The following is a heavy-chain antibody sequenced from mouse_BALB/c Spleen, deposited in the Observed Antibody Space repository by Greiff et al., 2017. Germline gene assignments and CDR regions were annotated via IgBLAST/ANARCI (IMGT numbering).Heavy chain of an antibody. CDR1: GYSFSSYC. Sequence: VKLQESGPDLLKPGPSVYISCKVTGYSFSSYCIWWLNQRPGHGLVWFGEFLPGSGSPNYNENFKGKATFTPDTSSNTAYMHYSSLTSEDTAVYYCARLDYGSSLYYAMDYWGQGTSVTVSS. V-gene: IGHV1-9*01. D-gene: IGHD1-1*01. J-gene: IGHJ4*01. CDR3: ARLDYGSSLYYAMDY. CDR2: FLPGSGSP.